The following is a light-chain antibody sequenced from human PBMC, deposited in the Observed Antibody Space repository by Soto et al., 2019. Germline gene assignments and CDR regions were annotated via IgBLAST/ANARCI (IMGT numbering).Light chain of an antibody. Sequence: EIVLTQSPCTLSLSPGERATLSCGTSHSVDSTQLAWYQQKPGQAPRLLIYDASNRATGIPARFSGSGSGTEFTLTITSLQSEDFAVYCCQQYNNWPLTFGPGTRLEIK. J-gene: IGKJ5*01. CDR1: HSVDST. CDR2: DAS. CDR3: QQYNNWPLT. V-gene: IGKV3D-15*01.